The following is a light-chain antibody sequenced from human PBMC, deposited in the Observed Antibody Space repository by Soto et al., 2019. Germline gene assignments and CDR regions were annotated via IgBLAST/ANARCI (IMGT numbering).Light chain of an antibody. CDR3: QSYHRSLRQVV. J-gene: IGLJ2*01. Sequence: QSVLTQPPSVSGAPGQRVTIPCTGSSSNIGSYYDVHWYQQLPGTVPKLLIYGDNNRPSGVPDRFSGSKSGTSASLPITGRQAGNEADSYSQSYHRSLRQVVFGGGTQLTVL. V-gene: IGLV1-40*01. CDR2: GDN. CDR1: SSNIGSYYD.